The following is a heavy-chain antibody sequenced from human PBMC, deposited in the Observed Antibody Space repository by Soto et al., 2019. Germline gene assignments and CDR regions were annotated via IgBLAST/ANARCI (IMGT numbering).Heavy chain of an antibody. CDR3: ARRRGTTYYYGMDV. D-gene: IGHD3-16*01. V-gene: IGHV4-30-4*01. Sequence: KTSETLSLTCTVSGGSISSGDYYWSWIRQSPGKGLEWIGYIYYSGSTYCNPSLKSRVTISVDTSKNQFSLKLNSVTAADTAVYYCARRRGTTYYYGMDVWGQGTTVTVSS. CDR2: IYYSGST. J-gene: IGHJ6*02. CDR1: GGSISSGDYY.